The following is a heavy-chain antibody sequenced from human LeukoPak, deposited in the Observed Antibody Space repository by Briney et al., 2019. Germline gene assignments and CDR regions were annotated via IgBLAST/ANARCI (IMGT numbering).Heavy chain of an antibody. V-gene: IGHV1-69*06. J-gene: IGHJ4*02. CDR3: ARVSSGWYGYYFDY. Sequence: ASVKVSCKASGGTFSSYAISWVRQAPGQGLEWMGGIIPIFGTANYAQKFQGRVTITADKSTSTAYMELSSLRSEDTAVYYCARVSSGWYGYYFDYWGQGTLVTVSS. D-gene: IGHD6-19*01. CDR2: IIPIFGTA. CDR1: GGTFSSYA.